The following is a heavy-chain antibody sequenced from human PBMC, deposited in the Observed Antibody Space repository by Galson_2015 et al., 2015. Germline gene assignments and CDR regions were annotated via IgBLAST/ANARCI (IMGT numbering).Heavy chain of an antibody. D-gene: IGHD6-13*01. V-gene: IGHV1-18*01. Sequence: SVKVSCKASGYTFISYGISWVRQAPGQGLEWMGWISAYNGNTNYAQKLQGRVTMTTDTSTSTAYMELRSLRSDDTAVYYCARARGYSSSWYSDDYWGQGTLVAVSS. CDR1: GYTFISYG. CDR3: ARARGYSSSWYSDDY. J-gene: IGHJ4*02. CDR2: ISAYNGNT.